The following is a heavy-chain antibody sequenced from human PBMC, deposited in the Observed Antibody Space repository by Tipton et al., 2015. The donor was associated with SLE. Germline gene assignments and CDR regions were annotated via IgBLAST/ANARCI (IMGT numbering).Heavy chain of an antibody. Sequence: TLSLTCAVSGGSISSGGYSWSWIRQPPGKGLEWIGYIYHSGSTYYNPSLKSRVTISVDRSKNQFSLKLSSVTAADTAVYYCARGGYYGSSGYFDYWGQGTLVTVSS. D-gene: IGHD3-22*01. CDR2: IYHSGST. CDR3: ARGGYYGSSGYFDY. CDR1: GGSISSGGYS. J-gene: IGHJ4*02. V-gene: IGHV4-30-2*01.